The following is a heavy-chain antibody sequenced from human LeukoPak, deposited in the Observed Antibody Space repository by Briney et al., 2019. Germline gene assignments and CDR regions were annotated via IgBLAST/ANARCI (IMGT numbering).Heavy chain of an antibody. CDR2: TSSSGSTI. D-gene: IGHD6-19*01. Sequence: GGSLRLSCAASGFTFSDYYMSWIRQAPGKGLEWVSHTSSSGSTIYYADSVKGRFTISRDNAKSSLYLQMNSLRAEDTAVYYCARTRGWYHFDYWGQGTLVTVSS. CDR3: ARTRGWYHFDY. V-gene: IGHV3-11*01. CDR1: GFTFSDYY. J-gene: IGHJ4*02.